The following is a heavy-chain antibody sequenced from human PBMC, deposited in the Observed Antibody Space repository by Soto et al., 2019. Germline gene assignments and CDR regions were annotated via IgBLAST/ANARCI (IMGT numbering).Heavy chain of an antibody. CDR3: ARQARGSTWSDFDH. V-gene: IGHV4-39*01. CDR1: GGSISSSDYY. CDR2: ISYAGRT. J-gene: IGHJ4*02. Sequence: SETLSLTCTVSGGSISSSDYYWGWIRQSPGKGLEWIGTISYAGRTFYDPSHKRRFSVSVDTSKNQFSLRLSSVTAADTAVYYCARQARGSTWSDFDHWGQGILVTVSS. D-gene: IGHD2-2*01.